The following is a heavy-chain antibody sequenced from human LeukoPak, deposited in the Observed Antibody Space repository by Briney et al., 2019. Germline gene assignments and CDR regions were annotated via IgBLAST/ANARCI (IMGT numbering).Heavy chain of an antibody. Sequence: GGSLRLSCAVSGFTVSSNYMSWVRQAPGKGLEWVSSISSTGAYIYYADSLKGRFTISRDNAKNSLYLQMNSLRADDTAVYYCARGLAAAGTRGPYWGQGTLVTVSS. J-gene: IGHJ4*02. CDR1: GFTVSSNY. CDR2: ISSTGAYI. CDR3: ARGLAAAGTRGPY. V-gene: IGHV3-21*01. D-gene: IGHD6-13*01.